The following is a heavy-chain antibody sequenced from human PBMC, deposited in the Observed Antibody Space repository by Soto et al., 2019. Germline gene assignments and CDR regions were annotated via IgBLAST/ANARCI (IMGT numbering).Heavy chain of an antibody. V-gene: IGHV4-30-2*03. Sequence: TSETLSLTCDVSGDTISTGGYTWAWIRQPPGKALEWIGRTYHSGNPYYNPSLKSRVTISVDTSKNQFSLKLSSVTAADTAVYYCARVGRWLPYYYYYGMDVWGQGTTVTVSS. CDR2: TYHSGNP. J-gene: IGHJ6*02. CDR1: GDTISTGGYT. D-gene: IGHD6-19*01. CDR3: ARVGRWLPYYYYYGMDV.